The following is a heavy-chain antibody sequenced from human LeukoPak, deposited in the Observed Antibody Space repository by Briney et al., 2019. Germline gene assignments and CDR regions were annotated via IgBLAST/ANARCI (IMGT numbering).Heavy chain of an antibody. V-gene: IGHV4-34*01. Sequence: SETLSLTCAVYGGSFSRYSWSWIRQPPGKGLEWIGEINHSGSTNYNPTLKGRVTISVDTSKNQFSLKLRSVTAADTAVYYCARVVGKYSSSWYYWGQGTLVTVSS. J-gene: IGHJ4*02. CDR1: GGSFSRYS. CDR2: INHSGST. CDR3: ARVVGKYSSSWYY. D-gene: IGHD6-13*01.